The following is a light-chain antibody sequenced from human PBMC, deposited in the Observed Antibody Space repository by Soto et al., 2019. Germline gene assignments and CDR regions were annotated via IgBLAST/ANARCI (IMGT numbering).Light chain of an antibody. CDR2: AAS. CDR1: QSVSSN. J-gene: IGKJ4*01. CDR3: QQYTNWPPLT. V-gene: IGKV3-15*01. Sequence: ETVMTQYPATLSVSPGERATLSCRASQSVSSNLAWYQQKPGQAPRLLIYAASTRATGIPARFSGGGSGTEFTLTSSNLQSEDSAFYYCQQYTNWPPLTFGGGTKVEIK.